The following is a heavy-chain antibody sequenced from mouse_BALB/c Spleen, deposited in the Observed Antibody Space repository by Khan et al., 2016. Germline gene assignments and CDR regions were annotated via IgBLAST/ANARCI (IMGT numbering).Heavy chain of an antibody. CDR3: ARWYCNYALDY. CDR2: INTNTGAP. CDR1: GYTFTNYG. J-gene: IGHJ4*01. D-gene: IGHD1-1*02. Sequence: QLVQSGPELKKPGETVKISCKASGYTFTNYGVHWVKQAPGKGLKWMGWINTNTGAPTYAEEFKGRFAFSLETSASTAFLQIDNLKNEDTATSFCARWYCNYALDYWGQGTSVTVSS. V-gene: IGHV9-3*02.